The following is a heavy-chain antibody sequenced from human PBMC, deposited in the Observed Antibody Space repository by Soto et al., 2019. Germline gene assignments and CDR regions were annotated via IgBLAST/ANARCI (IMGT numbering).Heavy chain of an antibody. CDR1: GYTFTSYD. J-gene: IGHJ4*02. CDR2: MNPNSGNT. CDR3: ARGPRSSGWYIY. Sequence: QVELVQSGAEVKKTGASVKVSCKASGYTFTSYDINWVRQATGQGLEWMGWMNPNSGNTGYAQKFQGRVTMTRNTTISTAYMALSSLRSEDTAVYYCARGPRSSGWYIYWGQGTLVTVSS. V-gene: IGHV1-8*01. D-gene: IGHD6-19*01.